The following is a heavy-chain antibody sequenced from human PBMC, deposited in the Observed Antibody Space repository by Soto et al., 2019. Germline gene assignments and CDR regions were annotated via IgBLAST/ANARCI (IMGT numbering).Heavy chain of an antibody. D-gene: IGHD6-6*01. Sequence: LSLTCAVSGGSFSGYYWSWIRQPPGRGLEWIGEINHSGSTNYNPSLKSRVTISVDTSKNQCSLKLSSVTAADTAVYDCASAPRESSSSNYYYYGMDVWGQGTTVTVSS. CDR1: GGSFSGYY. CDR3: ASAPRESSSSNYYYYGMDV. CDR2: INHSGST. J-gene: IGHJ6*02. V-gene: IGHV4-34*01.